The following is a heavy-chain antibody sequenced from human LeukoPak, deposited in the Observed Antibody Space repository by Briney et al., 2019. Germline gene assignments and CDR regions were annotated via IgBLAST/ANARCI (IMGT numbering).Heavy chain of an antibody. CDR2: INPSGGST. CDR3: VREDIVVVPAALYYYGMVV. J-gene: IGHJ6*02. Sequence: GASVKVSCKASGHTFTSYYMHWVRQAPGQGLEWMGIINPSGGSTSYAQKFQGRVTMTRDTSTSTVYMELSSLRSEDTAVYYCVREDIVVVPAALYYYGMVVWGQGTTVTVSS. D-gene: IGHD2-2*01. V-gene: IGHV1-46*01. CDR1: GHTFTSYY.